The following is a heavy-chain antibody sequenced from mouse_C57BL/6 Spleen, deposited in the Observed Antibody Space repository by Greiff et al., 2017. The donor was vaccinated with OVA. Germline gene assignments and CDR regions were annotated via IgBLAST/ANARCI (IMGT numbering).Heavy chain of an antibody. CDR2: INPSTGGT. CDR1: GYSFTGYY. J-gene: IGHJ1*03. Sequence: EVQLVESGPELVKPGASVKISCKASGYSFTGYYMNWVKQSPEKSLEWIGEINPSTGGTTYNQKFKAKATLTVDKSSSTAYMQLKSLTSEDSAVYYCARKAVVDWYFDVWGTGTTVTVSS. D-gene: IGHD1-1*01. CDR3: ARKAVVDWYFDV. V-gene: IGHV1-42*01.